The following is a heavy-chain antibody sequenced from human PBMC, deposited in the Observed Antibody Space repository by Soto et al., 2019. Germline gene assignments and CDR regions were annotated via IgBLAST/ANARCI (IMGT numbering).Heavy chain of an antibody. V-gene: IGHV3-30*18. CDR3: VKDKWFDP. J-gene: IGHJ5*02. CDR2: ISYDGSNK. Sequence: QVQLVESGGGVVQPGRSLRLSCAASGFTFSSYGMHWVRQAPGKGLEWVAVISYDGSNKYYADSVKGRFTISRDNSKNTLYLQMNSLRAEDSAVYYCVKDKWFDPWGQGTLVTVSS. CDR1: GFTFSSYG.